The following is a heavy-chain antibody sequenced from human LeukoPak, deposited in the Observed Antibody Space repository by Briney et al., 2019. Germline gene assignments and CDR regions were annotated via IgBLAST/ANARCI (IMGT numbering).Heavy chain of an antibody. V-gene: IGHV4-4*07. CDR1: GGSISSYY. D-gene: IGHD3-22*01. Sequence: SETLSLTCTVSGGSISSYYWSWIRQPAGKGLEWIGRIYTSGSTNYNPSLKSRVTMSVDTSKNQFSLKLSSVTAADTAVHYCARDQDYYDSRVPLDYWGQGTLVTVSS. CDR3: ARDQDYYDSRVPLDY. J-gene: IGHJ4*02. CDR2: IYTSGST.